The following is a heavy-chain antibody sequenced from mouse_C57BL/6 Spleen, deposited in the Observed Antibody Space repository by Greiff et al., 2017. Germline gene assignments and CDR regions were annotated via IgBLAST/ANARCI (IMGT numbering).Heavy chain of an antibody. J-gene: IGHJ4*01. Sequence: QVQLQQPGAELVKPGASVKLSCTASGYTFTSYWMHWVKQRPGQGLEWIGRIDPNSGGTKYNEKFKSKATLTVDKPSSTAYMQLSSLTSADSAVYYCSREDFTGAIDYWGQGTSVTVSS. V-gene: IGHV1-72*01. CDR2: IDPNSGGT. D-gene: IGHD1-1*01. CDR3: SREDFTGAIDY. CDR1: GYTFTSYW.